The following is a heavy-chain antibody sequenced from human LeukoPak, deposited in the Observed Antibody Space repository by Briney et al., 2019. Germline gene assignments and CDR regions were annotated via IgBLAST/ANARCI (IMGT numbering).Heavy chain of an antibody. V-gene: IGHV3-23*01. CDR1: GFTFSSYG. CDR2: ISGSGAST. J-gene: IGHJ4*02. CDR3: AKATSTYFDY. D-gene: IGHD2/OR15-2a*01. Sequence: GGSLRLSCAASGFTFSSYGMSWVRQAPGKGLEWVSAISGSGASTYYADSVKGRFTISRDNSKNTVFLQMNSLRAEDTAVYYCAKATSTYFDYWGQGTLVTVSS.